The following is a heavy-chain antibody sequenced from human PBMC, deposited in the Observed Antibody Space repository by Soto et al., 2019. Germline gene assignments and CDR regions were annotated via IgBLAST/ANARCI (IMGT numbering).Heavy chain of an antibody. D-gene: IGHD3-3*01. Sequence: SETLSLTCTVSGGSISSSSYYWGWIRQPPGKGLEWIGSIYYSWSTYYNPYLKSRVTISVDTSKNQFSLKLSSGTAADTAVYYCARYQYYDFIYWGQGTLVTVSS. V-gene: IGHV4-39*01. CDR2: IYYSWST. J-gene: IGHJ4*02. CDR1: GGSISSSSYY. CDR3: ARYQYYDFIY.